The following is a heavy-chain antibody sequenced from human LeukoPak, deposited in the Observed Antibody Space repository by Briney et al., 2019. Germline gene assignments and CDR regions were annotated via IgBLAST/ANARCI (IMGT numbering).Heavy chain of an antibody. D-gene: IGHD4-17*01. CDR2: IYYSGST. Sequence: SETLSLTCTVSGGSISSSSYYWGWIRQPPGKGLEWIGSIYYSGSTYYNPSLKSRVTISVDTSKNQFSLKLSSVTAADTAVYYCATQVPYGPSGYWGQGTLVTVSS. J-gene: IGHJ4*02. CDR1: GGSISSSSYY. V-gene: IGHV4-39*01. CDR3: ATQVPYGPSGY.